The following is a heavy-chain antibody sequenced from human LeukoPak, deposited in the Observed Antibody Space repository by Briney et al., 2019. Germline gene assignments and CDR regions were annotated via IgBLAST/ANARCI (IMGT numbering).Heavy chain of an antibody. J-gene: IGHJ4*02. V-gene: IGHV3-23*01. Sequence: GGSLRLSCAASGFRFSNFAMSWVRQAPGGWLEWVSLIIGSRGDTLYADSVKGRFTISRNISKNRLYLQMTSLRAEATALYYCAKGAYDYIEMGYFDDWGQGTLVTVSS. CDR1: GFRFSNFA. D-gene: IGHD5-12*01. CDR3: AKGAYDYIEMGYFDD. CDR2: IIGSRGDT.